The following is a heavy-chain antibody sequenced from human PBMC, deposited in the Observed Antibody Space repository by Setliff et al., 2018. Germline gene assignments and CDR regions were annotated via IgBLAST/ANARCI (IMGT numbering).Heavy chain of an antibody. V-gene: IGHV1-69*06. J-gene: IGHJ6*03. Sequence: SVKVSCKASGGIFNSFSITWVRQAPGQGLEWMGRIIPLFETTNYVEKFQGRVTITADKSTSIAYMELSRLTSEDTAVYYCAREGLIADTTYYYYYYMDVWGKGTTVTVSS. D-gene: IGHD2-21*01. CDR2: IIPLFETT. CDR3: AREGLIADTTYYYYYYMDV. CDR1: GGIFNSFS.